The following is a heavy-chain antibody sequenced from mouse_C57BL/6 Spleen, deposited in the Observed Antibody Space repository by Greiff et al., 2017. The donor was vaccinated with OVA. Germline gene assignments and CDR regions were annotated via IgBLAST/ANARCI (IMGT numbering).Heavy chain of an antibody. CDR2: IHPNSGST. CDR1: GYTFTSYW. D-gene: IGHD1-1*01. J-gene: IGHJ2*01. CDR3: ARRDGRGNFDY. Sequence: QVQLQQPGAELVKPGASVKLSCKASGYTFTSYWMHWVKQRPGQGLEWIGMIHPNSGSTNYNEKFKSKATLTVDKSSSTAYMQLSSLTSEDSAVYYWARRDGRGNFDYWGQGTTLTVSS. V-gene: IGHV1-64*01.